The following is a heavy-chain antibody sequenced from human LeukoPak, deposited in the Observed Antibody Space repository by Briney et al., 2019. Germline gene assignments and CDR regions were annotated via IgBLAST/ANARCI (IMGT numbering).Heavy chain of an antibody. CDR2: INHSGST. J-gene: IGHJ4*02. V-gene: IGHV4-34*01. CDR1: GGSFSGYY. Sequence: SETLSLTCAVYGGSFSGYYWSWIRQPPGKGLEWIGEINHSGSTNYNPSLKSRVTISVDTSKNQFSLKLSSVTAADTAVYYCAREGGPYRPLDYSGQGTPVTVSS. CDR3: AREGGPYRPLDY.